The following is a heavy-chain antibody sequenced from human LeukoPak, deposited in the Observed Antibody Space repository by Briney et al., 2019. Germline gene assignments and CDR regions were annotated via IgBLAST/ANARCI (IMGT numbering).Heavy chain of an antibody. V-gene: IGHV4-39*01. CDR3: ASLDGYNSRFDY. Sequence: SSETLSLTCTVSGGSISSSSYYWGWIRQPPGKGLEWIGSIYYSGSTYYNPSLKSRVTISVDTSKNQFSLKLSSVTAADTAVYYCASLDGYNSRFDYWGQGTLVTVSS. CDR2: IYYSGST. D-gene: IGHD5-24*01. CDR1: GGSISSSSYY. J-gene: IGHJ4*02.